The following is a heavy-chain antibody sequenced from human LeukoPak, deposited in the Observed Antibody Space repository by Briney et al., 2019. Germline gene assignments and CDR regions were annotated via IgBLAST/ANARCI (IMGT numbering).Heavy chain of an antibody. CDR2: VFHSGST. Sequence: PSGTLSLTCSVSGDSISTNEWWSWVRQPPGKGLEWIGEVFHSGSTNYNPSLKSRVTISIDKSKNQFSLEVTSVTAADTAIYYCARDLAVVGTNYFDFWGQGVLVTVSS. J-gene: IGHJ4*02. D-gene: IGHD6-19*01. V-gene: IGHV4-4*02. CDR3: ARDLAVVGTNYFDF. CDR1: GDSISTNEW.